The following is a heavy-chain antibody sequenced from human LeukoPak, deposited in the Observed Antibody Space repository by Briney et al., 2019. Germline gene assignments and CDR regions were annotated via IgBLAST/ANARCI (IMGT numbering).Heavy chain of an antibody. J-gene: IGHJ3*02. CDR1: GGSFSGYY. V-gene: IGHV4-34*09. CDR3: VRDRAAAGKHTDAFDI. CDR2: IYYSGST. D-gene: IGHD6-13*01. Sequence: SETLSLTCAVYGGSFSGYYWSWIRQPPGKGLEWIGYIYYSGSTYYNPSLKSRVTISVDTSKNQFSLKLSSVTAADTAVYYCVRDRAAAGKHTDAFDIWGQGTMVTVSS.